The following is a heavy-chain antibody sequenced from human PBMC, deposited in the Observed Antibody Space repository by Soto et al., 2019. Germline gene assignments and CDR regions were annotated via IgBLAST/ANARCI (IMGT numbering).Heavy chain of an antibody. J-gene: IGHJ4*02. V-gene: IGHV1-69*13. D-gene: IGHD3-22*01. Sequence: GASVKVSCKASGGTFSSYAISWVRQAPGQGLEWMGGIIPIFGTANHAQKFQGRVTITADESTSTAYMELSSLRSEDTAVYYCARDKAPYYYDSSGYPFDYWGQGTLVTVSS. CDR3: ARDKAPYYYDSSGYPFDY. CDR1: GGTFSSYA. CDR2: IIPIFGTA.